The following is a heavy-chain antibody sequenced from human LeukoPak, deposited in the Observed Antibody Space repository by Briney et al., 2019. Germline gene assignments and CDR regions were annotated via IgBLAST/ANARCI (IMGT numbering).Heavy chain of an antibody. CDR3: AKDLAPYSSGLIDY. J-gene: IGHJ4*02. Sequence: GGSLRLSCTTSGIIFSDYAMSWVRQTPGKGLEWISVIGGDVNSIYYADSVKGRFTISRDNSKNTVYLQMNSLRAEDTALYYCAKDLAPYSSGLIDYWGQGTLVTVSS. CDR2: IGGDVNSI. V-gene: IGHV3-23*01. D-gene: IGHD6-19*01. CDR1: GIIFSDYA.